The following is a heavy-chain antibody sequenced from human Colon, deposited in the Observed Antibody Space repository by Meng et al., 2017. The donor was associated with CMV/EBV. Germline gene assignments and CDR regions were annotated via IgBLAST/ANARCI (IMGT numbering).Heavy chain of an antibody. Sequence: GESLKISCEVSGFTFSNHHMNWVRQAPGKGLECVSSISGSSDSIYYVDSVKGRFTISRDNAKNSLYLQMNSLRAEDTAIYYCAGGYYFDYWGHGTLVTVSS. V-gene: IGHV3-21*01. CDR3: AGGYYFDY. J-gene: IGHJ4*01. D-gene: IGHD3-16*01. CDR1: GFTFSNHH. CDR2: ISGSSDSI.